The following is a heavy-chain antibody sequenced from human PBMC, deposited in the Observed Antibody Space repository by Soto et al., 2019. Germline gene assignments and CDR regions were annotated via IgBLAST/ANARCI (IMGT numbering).Heavy chain of an antibody. D-gene: IGHD6-6*01. CDR1: GGSISSGGYY. CDR2: IYYSGST. Sequence: QVQLQESGPGLVKPSQTLSLTCTVSGGSISSGGYYWSWIRQHPGKGLEWIGYIYYSGSTYYNPSLKSRATISVDTSKNQFSLKLSSVTAADTAVYYCAREGGDWAARADAFDIWGQGTMVTVSS. CDR3: AREGGDWAARADAFDI. J-gene: IGHJ3*02. V-gene: IGHV4-31*03.